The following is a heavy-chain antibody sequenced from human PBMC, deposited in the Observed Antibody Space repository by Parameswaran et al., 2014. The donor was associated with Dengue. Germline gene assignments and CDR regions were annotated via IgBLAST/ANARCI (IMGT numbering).Heavy chain of an antibody. V-gene: IGHV4-59*08. CDR2: ICYSGST. CDR3: ARHGDLTTVIRGYFDL. Sequence: WIRQPPGKGLEWIGYICYSGSTNYNPSLKSRVTISVDTSKNQFSLKLSSVTAADTAVYYCARHGDLTTVIRGYFDLWGRGTLVTVSS. D-gene: IGHD4-17*01. J-gene: IGHJ2*01.